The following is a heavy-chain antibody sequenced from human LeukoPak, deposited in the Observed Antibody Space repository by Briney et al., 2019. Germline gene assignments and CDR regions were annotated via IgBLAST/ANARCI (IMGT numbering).Heavy chain of an antibody. CDR2: INHSGST. V-gene: IGHV4-34*01. Sequence: SETLSLTCAVYGGSFRDYYWSWIRQPPGKGLEWIGEINHSGSTNYNPSLKSRVTISLDTSKNQFSLNLTSVTAADTAVYYCAKAPYLSSGSWGQGILVAVSS. CDR3: AKAPYLSSGS. J-gene: IGHJ3*01. CDR1: GGSFRDYY. D-gene: IGHD3-22*01.